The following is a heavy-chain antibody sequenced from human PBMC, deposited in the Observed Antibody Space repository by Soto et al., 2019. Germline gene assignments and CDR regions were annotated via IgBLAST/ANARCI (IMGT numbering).Heavy chain of an antibody. J-gene: IGHJ5*02. Sequence: QVQLVQSGAEVKKPGSSVNVSCKTSGGTFGNSAVTWVRQAPGQGLEWLGGIVPMFGTANYAQKFQGRVTIAVDESTSTAYMELNSLKTDDTAVYCCARDGDPQSAFWSGPLGGGRFDPWGQGTLVTVSS. CDR2: IVPMFGTA. V-gene: IGHV1-69*12. D-gene: IGHD3-3*01. CDR1: GGTFGNSA. CDR3: ARDGDPQSAFWSGPLGGGRFDP.